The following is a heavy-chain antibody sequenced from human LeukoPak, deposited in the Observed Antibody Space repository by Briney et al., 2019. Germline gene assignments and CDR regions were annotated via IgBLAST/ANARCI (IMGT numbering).Heavy chain of an antibody. CDR2: IIPIFGTA. D-gene: IGHD2-2*02. J-gene: IGHJ5*02. Sequence: AASVKVSCKASGGTFSSYAISWVRQAPGQGLEWMGGIIPIFGTANYAQKFQGRVTITTDESTSTAYMELSSLRSEDTAVYYCARESCSSTSCYTDWFDPWGQGTLVTVSS. CDR1: GGTFSSYA. CDR3: ARESCSSTSCYTDWFDP. V-gene: IGHV1-69*05.